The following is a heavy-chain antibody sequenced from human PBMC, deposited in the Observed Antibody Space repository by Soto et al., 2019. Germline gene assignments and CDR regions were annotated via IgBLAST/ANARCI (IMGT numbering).Heavy chain of an antibody. Sequence: QVQLQESGPGLVKTSETRSLTCTVTGGTISRSSWSWIRQPPGKGLEWIGYIYYSDNTNYNPSLKSRVTISVDTSKNQFSLKLISVTAADTAVYYCAQGGVRMDVWGQGTTVTVSS. D-gene: IGHD3-16*01. CDR1: GGTISRSS. J-gene: IGHJ6*02. V-gene: IGHV4-59*01. CDR3: AQGGVRMDV. CDR2: IYYSDNT.